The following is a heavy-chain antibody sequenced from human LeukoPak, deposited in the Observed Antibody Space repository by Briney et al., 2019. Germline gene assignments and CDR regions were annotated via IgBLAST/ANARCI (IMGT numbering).Heavy chain of an antibody. CDR1: GYTGIELS. CDR3: ATHTIFGVVTYAFHI. J-gene: IGHJ3*02. CDR2: FDPEDGET. D-gene: IGHD3-3*01. V-gene: IGHV1-24*01. Sequence: SVKVSCKVSGYTGIELSMHGVRQAPGKGREWMGGFDPEDGETIYAQKFQGRVIMTEDTSTDTAYMELSSLTSEDTAVYYCATHTIFGVVTYAFHIWGRGTLVTVSS.